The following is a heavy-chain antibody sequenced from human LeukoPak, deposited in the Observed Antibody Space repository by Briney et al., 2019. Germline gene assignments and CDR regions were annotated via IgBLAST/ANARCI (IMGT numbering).Heavy chain of an antibody. CDR3: ARGRDRSKAGDH. J-gene: IGHJ4*02. Sequence: SETLSLTCTVSGGSITISDYYCSWLRQPPGKGLEWIGEIHPSGIFYYNSSLLSRVTISIDTSKSQFSLRLTSVTAADTAFYYCARGRDRSKAGDHWGQGSLVTVSS. V-gene: IGHV4-39*07. CDR2: IHPSGIF. CDR1: GGSITISDYY. D-gene: IGHD5-24*01.